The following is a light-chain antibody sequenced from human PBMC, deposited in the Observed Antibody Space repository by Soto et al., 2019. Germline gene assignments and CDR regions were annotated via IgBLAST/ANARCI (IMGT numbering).Light chain of an antibody. CDR3: RQLHDSPIT. V-gene: IGKV1-9*01. Sequence: ILLTQSPSSLSASLGDRVTITCRASQGIDSSFAWYQQKPGKAPKLLIYAASSLQSGVPSRFRGSGSGTDFTLTISSLQPEDFATYYCRQLHDSPITFGQGTRLEIK. CDR2: AAS. CDR1: QGIDSS. J-gene: IGKJ5*01.